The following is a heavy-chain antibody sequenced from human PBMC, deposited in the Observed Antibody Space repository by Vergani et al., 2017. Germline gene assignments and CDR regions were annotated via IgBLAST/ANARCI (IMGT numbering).Heavy chain of an antibody. CDR3: ARGASAGTSLVDC. Sequence: QVQLVESGGGVVQPGRSLRLSCAASGFTFSSYGMHWVRQAPGKGLEWVAVIWYDGSNKYYADSVKGRFTISRDNSKNTLYLQMNSLRAEDTAVYYCARGASAGTSLVDCWGQGTLVTVSS. V-gene: IGHV3-33*01. CDR1: GFTFSSYG. J-gene: IGHJ4*02. CDR2: IWYDGSNK. D-gene: IGHD1-1*01.